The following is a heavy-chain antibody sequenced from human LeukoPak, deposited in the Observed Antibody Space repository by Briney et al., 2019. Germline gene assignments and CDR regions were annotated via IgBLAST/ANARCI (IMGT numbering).Heavy chain of an antibody. D-gene: IGHD1-26*01. CDR1: GFTFSSYA. CDR2: ISGSGFTT. CDR3: AKKAQYNGNYPLDY. J-gene: IGHJ4*02. Sequence: PGGSLRLSCAASGFTFSSYAMSWVRQAPGKGLEWVSAISGSGFTTHYAGSVQGRFTISRDNSKNTLYLQMNSLRAEDTALYFCAKKAQYNGNYPLDYWGQGTLVTVSS. V-gene: IGHV3-23*01.